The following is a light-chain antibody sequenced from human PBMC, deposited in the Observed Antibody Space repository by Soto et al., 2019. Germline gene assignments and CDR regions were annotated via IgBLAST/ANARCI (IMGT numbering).Light chain of an antibody. Sequence: ASVGDRVTITCRASQSISSWLAWYQQKPGKAPKLLIYDASSLESGVPSRFSGSGSGTEFTLTITSLQPDDFATYYCQQYNSYPWTFGQGTKV. J-gene: IGKJ1*01. V-gene: IGKV1-5*01. CDR2: DAS. CDR3: QQYNSYPWT. CDR1: QSISSW.